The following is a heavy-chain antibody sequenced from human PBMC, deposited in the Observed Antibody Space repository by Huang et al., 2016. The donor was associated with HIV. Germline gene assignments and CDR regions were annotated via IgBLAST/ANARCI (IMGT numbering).Heavy chain of an antibody. V-gene: IGHV1-69*13. Sequence: QVQLVQSGAEVKKPGSSVKVSCKASGGTFSSYAIRWVRQAPGPGLEWMGWIIPILCTANDAQKFQGRVTITADEATSTAYIELSSLRSEDTAVYYCARARGYYDSSVSYYFDYWGQGTLVTVSS. J-gene: IGHJ4*02. CDR2: IIPILCTA. CDR1: GGTFSSYA. CDR3: ARARGYYDSSVSYYFDY. D-gene: IGHD3-22*01.